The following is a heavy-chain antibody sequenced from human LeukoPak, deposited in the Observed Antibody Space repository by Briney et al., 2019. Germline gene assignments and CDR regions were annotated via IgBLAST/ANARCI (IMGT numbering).Heavy chain of an antibody. Sequence: ASVKVSCKASGYNFTSYDINWLRQATGQGLEWVGWMNPNSGDTGYVHKFQGRVTMTRDASISTAYMELSSLRSEDTAVYYCAKRREVVPAAIRGGEFDPWGQGTLVTVSS. J-gene: IGHJ5*02. D-gene: IGHD2-2*02. CDR2: MNPNSGDT. CDR1: GYNFTSYD. V-gene: IGHV1-8*01. CDR3: AKRREVVPAAIRGGEFDP.